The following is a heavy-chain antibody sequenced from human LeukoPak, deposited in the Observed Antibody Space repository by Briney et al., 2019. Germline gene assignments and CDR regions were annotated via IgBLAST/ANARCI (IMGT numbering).Heavy chain of an antibody. CDR2: ISGSGGST. CDR1: GFTFSSYA. Sequence: PGGSLRLSCAASGFTFSSYAMSWVRQAPGKGLEWVSAISGSGGSTYYADSVRGRFTISRDNAKNSLYLQMNSLRAEDTAVYYCARDRYYYDSSGYYLYWGQGTLVTVSS. V-gene: IGHV3-23*01. J-gene: IGHJ4*02. CDR3: ARDRYYYDSSGYYLY. D-gene: IGHD3-22*01.